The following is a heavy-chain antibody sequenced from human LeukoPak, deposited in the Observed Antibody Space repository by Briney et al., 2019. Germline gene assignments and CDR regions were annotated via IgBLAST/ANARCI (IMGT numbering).Heavy chain of an antibody. CDR2: INPNSGGT. CDR3: ARDQRAVARFDP. D-gene: IGHD6-19*01. CDR1: GYTFTGYY. Sequence: ASVKVSCKASGYTFTGYYMHWVRQGPGQGLEWMGWINPNSGGTNYAQKFQGRVTMTRDTSISTAYMELSRLRSDDTAVYYCARDQRAVARFDPWGQGTLVTVSS. V-gene: IGHV1-2*02. J-gene: IGHJ5*02.